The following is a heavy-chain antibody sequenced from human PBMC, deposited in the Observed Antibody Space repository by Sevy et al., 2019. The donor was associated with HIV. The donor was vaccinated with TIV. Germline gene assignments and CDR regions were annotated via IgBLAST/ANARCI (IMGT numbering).Heavy chain of an antibody. CDR2: IHHSCST. D-gene: IGHD3-22*01. V-gene: IGHV4-39*01. CDR3: AKHCSHYFDNSGYGEAFDV. CDR1: GASITSSIYY. Sequence: SETLSLTCSVSGASITSSIYYWAWIRQSPAKGLEWFGSIHHSCSTYYNLSLKSRVTISVDTSKNHFSLMMNSVTAAETAVYYCAKHCSHYFDNSGYGEAFDVWGQGTKVTVSS. J-gene: IGHJ3*01.